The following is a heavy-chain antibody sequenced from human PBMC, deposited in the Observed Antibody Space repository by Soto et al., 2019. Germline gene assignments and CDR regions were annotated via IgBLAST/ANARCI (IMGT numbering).Heavy chain of an antibody. Sequence: VQLVESGGGVVQPGRSLRLSCAASGFTFSTHAMHWVRQAPGKGLECVAIVSFDGSNKYYADSVKGRFTISRDNSKNTLYLQMGGLTPEDTAVYYCARDQTGITTTGGGRIDHWGQGTLVTVSS. CDR1: GFTFSTHA. D-gene: IGHD1-20*01. V-gene: IGHV3-30-3*01. J-gene: IGHJ4*02. CDR2: VSFDGSNK. CDR3: ARDQTGITTTGGGRIDH.